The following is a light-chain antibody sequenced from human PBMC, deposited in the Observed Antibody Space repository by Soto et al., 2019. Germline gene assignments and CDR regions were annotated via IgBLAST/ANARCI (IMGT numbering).Light chain of an antibody. J-gene: IGKJ3*01. CDR3: QQIFT. CDR2: DAS. V-gene: IGKV3-11*01. CDR1: QSVRRY. Sequence: EIVLTQSPATLSLSPGERATLSCRASQSVRRYLAWYQQKPGQAPGLLIYDASNRATGIPARFSGSGSGTDFTLTISSLEPEDFAVYYCQQIFTFGPGTKVDIK.